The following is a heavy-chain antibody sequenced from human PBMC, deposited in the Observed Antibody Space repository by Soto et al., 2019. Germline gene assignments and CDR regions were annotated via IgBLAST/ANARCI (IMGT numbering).Heavy chain of an antibody. CDR2: ISTFNSHT. Sequence: QVQLLQSGAEVKKPGASVKVSCKASGYTFTSYGISWVRQAPGQGLEWMGWISTFNSHTDYAQKVQGRVAMTTDRATGTAYMELRSLRSDDPAVYYCARGPLDYPIPAFDYWGQGTLVTVAS. CDR1: GYTFTSYG. D-gene: IGHD2-8*01. CDR3: ARGPLDYPIPAFDY. J-gene: IGHJ4*02. V-gene: IGHV1-18*01.